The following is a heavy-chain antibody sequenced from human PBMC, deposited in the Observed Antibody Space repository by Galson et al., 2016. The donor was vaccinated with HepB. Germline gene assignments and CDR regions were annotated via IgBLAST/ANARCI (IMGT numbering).Heavy chain of an antibody. CDR3: ARESGIRCCPGCYLDYFDA. CDR1: GFTVSSNY. D-gene: IGHD2-2*01. Sequence: SLRLSCAASGFTVSSNYMSWVRQAPGKGLEWVALISYDGSNRHYGDSVKGRFTISRDNSRNTLYLHLDSLRVDDTAVYYCARESGIRCCPGCYLDYFDAWGHGTLVSVSS. J-gene: IGHJ4*01. V-gene: IGHV3-30*03. CDR2: ISYDGSNR.